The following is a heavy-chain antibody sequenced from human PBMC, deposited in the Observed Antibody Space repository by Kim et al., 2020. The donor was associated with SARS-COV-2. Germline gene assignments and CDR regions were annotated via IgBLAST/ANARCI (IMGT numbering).Heavy chain of an antibody. CDR3: AKGAPSMIVVVTNYFDS. Sequence: VEGRFNISRANSKETLYLQMNSLRAEDTAVYYCAKGAPSMIVVVTNYFDSWGQGTLVTVSS. J-gene: IGHJ4*02. D-gene: IGHD3-22*01. V-gene: IGHV3-23*01.